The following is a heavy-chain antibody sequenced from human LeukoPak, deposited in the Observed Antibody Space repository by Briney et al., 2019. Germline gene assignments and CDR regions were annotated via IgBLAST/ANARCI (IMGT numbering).Heavy chain of an antibody. D-gene: IGHD3-10*01. CDR1: GFSFSNSA. CDR3: VKGVTMVRGSREFDY. V-gene: IGHV3-23*01. CDR2: IGGGGSS. Sequence: GGSLRLSCTASGFSFSNSAMTWVRQALGKGLEWVSSIGGGGSSYYAGSVKGRFTIPRDNSKNTVYLQMNSLRAEDTAIFYCVKGVTMVRGSREFDYWGQGTLVTVSS. J-gene: IGHJ4*02.